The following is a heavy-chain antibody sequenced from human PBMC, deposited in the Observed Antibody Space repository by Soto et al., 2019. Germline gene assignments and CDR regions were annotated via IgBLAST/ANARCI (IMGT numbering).Heavy chain of an antibody. V-gene: IGHV5-51*01. CDR1: GYSFTIYW. CDR3: AREGGMATIHDAFDI. CDR2: IYPGDSDT. D-gene: IGHD5-12*01. Sequence: GESLKISCNGSGYSFTIYWIGWVRQMPGKGLEWMGIIYPGDSDTRYSPSFQGQVTISADKSISTAYLQWSSLKASDTAMYYCAREGGMATIHDAFDIWGQGTMVTVSS. J-gene: IGHJ3*02.